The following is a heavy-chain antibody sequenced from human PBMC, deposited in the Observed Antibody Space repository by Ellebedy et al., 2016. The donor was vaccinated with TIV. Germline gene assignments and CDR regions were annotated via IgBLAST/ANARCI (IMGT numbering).Heavy chain of an antibody. CDR2: IKQDGSEK. V-gene: IGHV3-7*01. Sequence: GGSLRLSXAASGFTFSSYWMSWVRQAPGKGLEWVANIKQDGSEKYHVDSVKGRFSISRDNAKNSLYLQMNTLRPEDTAVYYCAREVGGGGAYWGQGTLVTVSS. J-gene: IGHJ4*02. CDR3: AREVGGGGAY. D-gene: IGHD2-21*01. CDR1: GFTFSSYW.